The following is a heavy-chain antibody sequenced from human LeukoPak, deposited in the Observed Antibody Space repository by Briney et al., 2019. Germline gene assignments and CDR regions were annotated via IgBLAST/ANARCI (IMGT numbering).Heavy chain of an antibody. CDR1: GYTFTSYA. V-gene: IGHV1-3*01. Sequence: ASVKVSCTASGYTFTSYAIHWVRQAPGQRLEWMGWINAGNGNTKYSQKFQGRVTITRDTSASTAYMELSSLRSEDTAVYYCARDVGGNLVFDYWGQGTLVTVSS. J-gene: IGHJ4*02. D-gene: IGHD4-23*01. CDR3: ARDVGGNLVFDY. CDR2: INAGNGNT.